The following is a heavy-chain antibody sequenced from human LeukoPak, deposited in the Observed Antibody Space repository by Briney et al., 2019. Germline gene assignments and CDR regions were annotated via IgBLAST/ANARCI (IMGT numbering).Heavy chain of an antibody. CDR1: GGSISSYY. CDR2: IYYSGST. D-gene: IGHD3-3*01. J-gene: IGHJ4*02. Sequence: SETLSLTCTVSGGSISSYYWSWIRQSPGKGLEWIGYIYYSGSTNYNPSLKSRVTISVDTSKNQFSLKLSSVTAADTAVYYCARGTIWSGYPYWGQGTLVTVSS. CDR3: ARGTIWSGYPY. V-gene: IGHV4-59*01.